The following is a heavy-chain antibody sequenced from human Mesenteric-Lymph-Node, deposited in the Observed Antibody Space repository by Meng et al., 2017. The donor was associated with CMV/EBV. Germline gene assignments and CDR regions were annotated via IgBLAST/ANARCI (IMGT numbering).Heavy chain of an antibody. V-gene: IGHV3-21*01. D-gene: IGHD6-13*01. J-gene: IGHJ4*02. CDR1: GFTFSSYS. Sequence: GESLKISCAASGFTFSSYSMTWVRQAPGKGLEWVSSITSSSTYIYYADSMQGRFIVSRDNAKNSLYLQMNSLRAEDTAVYYCASSYSRNWYYFDLWGQGTLVTVSS. CDR3: ASSYSRNWYYFDL. CDR2: ITSSSTYI.